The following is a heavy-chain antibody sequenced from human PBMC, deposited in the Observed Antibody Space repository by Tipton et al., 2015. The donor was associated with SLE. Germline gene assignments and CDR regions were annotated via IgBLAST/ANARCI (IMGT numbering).Heavy chain of an antibody. CDR3: AREGGRRITIFGVVTPGGWLDP. CDR2: IDYSGST. Sequence: TLSLTCTVSGGSISSYYWSWIRQPPGKGLEWIGYIDYSGSTNYNPSRKSRVTISVDTSKNQFSLKLSSVTAADTAVYYCAREGGRRITIFGVVTPGGWLDPWGEGPLVTVSS. V-gene: IGHV4-59*01. J-gene: IGHJ5*02. D-gene: IGHD3-3*01. CDR1: GGSISSYY.